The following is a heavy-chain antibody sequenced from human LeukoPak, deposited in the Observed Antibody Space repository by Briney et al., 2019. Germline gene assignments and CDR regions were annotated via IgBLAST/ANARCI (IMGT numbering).Heavy chain of an antibody. V-gene: IGHV1-69*05. D-gene: IGHD3-22*01. CDR3: ARDRSLYYDSSGYYVY. CDR2: IIPIFGTA. CDR1: GGTFSSYA. J-gene: IGHJ4*02. Sequence: SVKVSCKASGGTFSSYAISWVRQAPGQGLEWMGRIIPIFGTANYAQKFQGRVTITTGESTSTAYMELSSLRSEDTAVYYCARDRSLYYDSSGYYVYWGQGTLVTVSS.